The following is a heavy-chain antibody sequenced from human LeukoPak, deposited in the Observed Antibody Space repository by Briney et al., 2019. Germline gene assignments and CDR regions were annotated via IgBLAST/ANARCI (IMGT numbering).Heavy chain of an antibody. CDR1: GYTFTNYA. V-gene: IGHV1-3*01. CDR3: ARGYYDLLTGHVVTYYFDY. Sequence: GPSVKVSCKASGYTFTNYAVHWVRQAPGQRLEWMGWINAGNGKTNYSQKFQVRVTLTRDTSASTVYMELSSLRSEDTAVYYCARGYYDLLTGHVVTYYFDYWGQGTLVTVSS. J-gene: IGHJ4*02. CDR2: INAGNGKT. D-gene: IGHD3-9*01.